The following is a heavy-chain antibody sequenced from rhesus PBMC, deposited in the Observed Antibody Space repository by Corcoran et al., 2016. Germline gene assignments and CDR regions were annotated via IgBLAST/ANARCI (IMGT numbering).Heavy chain of an antibody. CDR2: FVPVYGEI. Sequence: EVQLVQSGADVKKPGASVKVSCKVSGNTFTELSMHWVRQAPGKGLEWMGGFVPVYGEIIHAEKFQGRVTMTEDTSTDTASMELSSLRSEDPAVYYCASSQRLGGGYFEFWGQGALVTVSS. CDR1: GNTFTELS. CDR3: ASSQRLGGGYFEF. D-gene: IGHD6-31*01. J-gene: IGHJ1*01. V-gene: IGHV1-156*01.